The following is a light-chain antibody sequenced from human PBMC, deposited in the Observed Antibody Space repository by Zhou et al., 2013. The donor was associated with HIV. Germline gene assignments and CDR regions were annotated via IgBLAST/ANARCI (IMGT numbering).Light chain of an antibody. J-gene: IGKJ4*01. Sequence: DILLTQSPSSLSASVGDRVSITCRAGQTITNALNWYQQKPGKAPKLLIYAASTLHSGVPSRFSGSGSGTDFTLTISSLQPDDVATYYCQQYMRYLSFGGGTKVK. CDR2: AAS. V-gene: IGKV1-39*01. CDR3: QQYMRYLS. CDR1: QTITNA.